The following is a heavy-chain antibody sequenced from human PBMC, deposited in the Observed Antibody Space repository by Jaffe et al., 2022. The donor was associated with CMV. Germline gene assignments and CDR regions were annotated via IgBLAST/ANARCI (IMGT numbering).Heavy chain of an antibody. CDR3: ARGGHYYDSSGYYYGDY. Sequence: EVQLVESGGGLVQPGGSLRLSCAASGFTFSSYSMNWVRQAPGKGLEWVSYISSSSSTIYYADSVKGRFTISRDNAKNSLYLQMNSLRDEDTAVYYCARGGHYYDSSGYYYGDYWGQGTLVTVSS. V-gene: IGHV3-48*02. CDR1: GFTFSSYS. CDR2: ISSSSSTI. J-gene: IGHJ4*02. D-gene: IGHD3-22*01.